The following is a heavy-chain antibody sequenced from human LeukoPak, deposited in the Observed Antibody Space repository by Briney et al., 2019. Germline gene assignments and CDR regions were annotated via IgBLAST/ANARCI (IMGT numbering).Heavy chain of an antibody. V-gene: IGHV3-15*01. CDR1: GFTFSNAW. CDR3: AKDLRTYMSTCHF. CDR2: IKSKTDGGTT. D-gene: IGHD1-1*01. Sequence: GGSLRLSCAASGFTFSNAWMSWVRQAPGKGLEWVGRIKSKTDGGTTDYAAPVKGRFTISRDNSKNTLYLQMNSLRAEDTAVYFCAKDLRTYMSTCHFWGQGTLVTVSS. J-gene: IGHJ4*02.